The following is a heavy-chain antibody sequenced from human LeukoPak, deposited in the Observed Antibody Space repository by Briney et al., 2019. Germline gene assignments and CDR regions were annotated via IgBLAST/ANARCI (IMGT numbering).Heavy chain of an antibody. V-gene: IGHV1-8*01. CDR1: GYTFTSYD. J-gene: IGHJ4*02. D-gene: IGHD5-12*01. CDR3: ARGYSGYLFFDY. Sequence: ASVKVSCKASGYTFTSYDINWVRQATGQGLEWMGWMNPNSGNTGYAQKFQGRVTMTRNTSISTAYMELSSLRSEDTAVYYCARGYSGYLFFDYWGQGTLVTVSS. CDR2: MNPNSGNT.